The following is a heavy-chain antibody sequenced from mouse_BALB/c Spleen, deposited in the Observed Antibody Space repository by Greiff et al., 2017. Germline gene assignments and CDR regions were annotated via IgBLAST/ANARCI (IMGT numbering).Heavy chain of an antibody. CDR3: ARSDYPYAMDY. CDR1: GYSITSDYA. V-gene: IGHV3-2*02. J-gene: IGHJ4*01. Sequence: DVQLQESGPGLVKPSQSLSLTCTVTGYSITSDYAWNWIRQFPGNKLEWMGYISYSGSTSYNPSLKSRISITRDTSKNQFFLQLNSVTTEDTATYYCARSDYPYAMDYWGQGTSVTVSS. D-gene: IGHD1-1*02. CDR2: ISYSGST.